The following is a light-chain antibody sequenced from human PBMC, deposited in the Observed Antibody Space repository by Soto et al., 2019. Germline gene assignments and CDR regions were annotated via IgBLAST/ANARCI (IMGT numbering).Light chain of an antibody. CDR2: GAS. Sequence: DIVLTQSPGTLSLSPGERATLSCRASQNVDSSHLAWYQQKPGQAPRLLIYGASTRATGISTRFSGGGSGTEFTLTISGLQSEDSAVYYCQQYKSWPPITFGQGTRLEIK. J-gene: IGKJ5*01. V-gene: IGKV3-15*01. CDR1: QNVDSSH. CDR3: QQYKSWPPIT.